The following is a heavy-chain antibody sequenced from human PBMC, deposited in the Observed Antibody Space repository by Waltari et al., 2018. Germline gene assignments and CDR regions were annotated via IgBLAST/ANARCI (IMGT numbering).Heavy chain of an antibody. CDR2: VSYSGNT. J-gene: IGHJ4*02. CDR3: ARGGDGSGSEDFDY. D-gene: IGHD3-10*01. CDR1: GGSISIYY. V-gene: IGHV4-59*01. Sequence: VPLQEPGPRLVKASETLSLTCTVSGGSISIYYWSWIRQTPEKGLEWIGYVSYSGNTYYNPSLKSRVTISVDTTKNQFSLNLRSMATADTAVYYCARGGDGSGSEDFDYWGQGTLVTVSS.